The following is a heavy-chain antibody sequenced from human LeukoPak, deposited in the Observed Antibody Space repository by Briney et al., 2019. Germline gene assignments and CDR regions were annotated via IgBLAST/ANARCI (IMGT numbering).Heavy chain of an antibody. D-gene: IGHD3-22*01. V-gene: IGHV1-2*02. CDR2: INPNSGGT. Sequence: ASVKVSCKASGYTFTGYYMHWVRQAPGQGLEWMGWINPNSGGTNYAQKFKGRVTMTRDTSISTAYMELSRLRSDDTAVYYCARVVDTMIVVENYYFDYWGQGTLVTVSS. CDR3: ARVVDTMIVVENYYFDY. J-gene: IGHJ4*02. CDR1: GYTFTGYY.